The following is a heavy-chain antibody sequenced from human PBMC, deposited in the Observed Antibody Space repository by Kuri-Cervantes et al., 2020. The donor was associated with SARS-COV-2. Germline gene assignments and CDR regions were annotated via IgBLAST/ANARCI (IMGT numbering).Heavy chain of an antibody. CDR3: AGRLRFLEWSLYQYYYGMDV. Sequence: GGSLRLSCAASGFTFSSYGMHWVRQAPGKGLEWVAIISYDVNNKYYADFVKGRFTISRDNSKNTLYLQMNSLRAEDTAVYYCAGRLRFLEWSLYQYYYGMDVWGQGTTVTVSS. V-gene: IGHV3-30*03. J-gene: IGHJ6*02. D-gene: IGHD3-3*01. CDR2: ISYDVNNK. CDR1: GFTFSSYG.